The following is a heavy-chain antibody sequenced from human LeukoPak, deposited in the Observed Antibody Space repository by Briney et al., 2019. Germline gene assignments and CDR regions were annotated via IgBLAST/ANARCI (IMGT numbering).Heavy chain of an antibody. CDR2: IYHSGST. J-gene: IGHJ6*02. CDR1: GGSISSGGYS. V-gene: IGHV4-30-2*01. Sequence: SETLSLTCAVSGGSISSGGYSWSWIRQPPGKGLEWIGYIYHSGSTYYNPSLRSRVTISVDRSKNQFSLKLSSVTAADTAVYYCARVPYYYYGMDVWGQGTTVTVSS. CDR3: ARVPYYYYGMDV.